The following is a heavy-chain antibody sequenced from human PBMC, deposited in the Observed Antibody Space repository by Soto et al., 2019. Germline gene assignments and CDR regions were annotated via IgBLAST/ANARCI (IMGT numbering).Heavy chain of an antibody. J-gene: IGHJ4*02. CDR1: GVTFSSYG. CDR2: ISYDGSNK. Sequence: QVQLVESGGGVVQPGRSLRLSCAASGVTFSSYGMHWVRQAPGKGLERVAVISYDGSNKYYADSVKGRFTISRDNSKNTLYLQMNSLRAEDTAVYYCARPNVEMATTNYFDYWGQGTLVTVSS. CDR3: ARPNVEMATTNYFDY. V-gene: IGHV3-30*03. D-gene: IGHD5-12*01.